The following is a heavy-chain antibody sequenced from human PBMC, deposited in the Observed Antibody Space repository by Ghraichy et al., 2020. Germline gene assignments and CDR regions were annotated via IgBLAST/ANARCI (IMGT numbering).Heavy chain of an antibody. CDR3: AKGLTYYDFWSGLAEYGMDV. Sequence: ETLSLTCAASGFTFSSYAMSWVRQAPGKGLEWVSVISGSGGSTYYADSVKGRFTISRDNSKKTLYVQMNSLRVEDTAVYYCAKGLTYYDFWSGLAEYGMDVWGQGTTVTVSS. D-gene: IGHD3-3*01. CDR1: GFTFSSYA. CDR2: ISGSGGST. J-gene: IGHJ6*02. V-gene: IGHV3-23*01.